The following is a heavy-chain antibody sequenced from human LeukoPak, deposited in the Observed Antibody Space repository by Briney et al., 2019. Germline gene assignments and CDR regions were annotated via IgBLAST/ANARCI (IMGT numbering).Heavy chain of an antibody. CDR2: ISGSGGRI. D-gene: IGHD4-11*01. Sequence: GGSLRLSCAASGFTFSSYGMSWVRQAPGKGLEWVSGISGSGGRIYYVDSVKGRFTISRDNSKNTLYLQMNSLRAEDTAVYYCARASVYSNFDYWGQGTLVTVSS. J-gene: IGHJ4*02. CDR1: GFTFSSYG. V-gene: IGHV3-23*01. CDR3: ARASVYSNFDY.